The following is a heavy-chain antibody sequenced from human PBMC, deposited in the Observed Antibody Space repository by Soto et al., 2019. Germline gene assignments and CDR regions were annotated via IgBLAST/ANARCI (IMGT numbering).Heavy chain of an antibody. J-gene: IGHJ4*02. D-gene: IGHD2-21*01. CDR1: GVTFSSET. CDR3: ATELGDNPASPFDS. V-gene: IGHV1-69*01. CDR2: ISPLFGTA. Sequence: QVQLVQSGAEVKKPGSSVKVSCKASGVTFSSETISWVRQAPGQGLEWLGGISPLFGTANYAQKFQGRVTITADESTSTLYIELSSLRSDDTAVYYCATELGDNPASPFDSWGQGTLVTVSS.